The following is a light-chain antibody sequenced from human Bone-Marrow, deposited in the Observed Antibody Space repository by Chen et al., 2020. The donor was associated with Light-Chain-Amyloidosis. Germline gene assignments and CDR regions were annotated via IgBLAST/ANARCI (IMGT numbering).Light chain of an antibody. CDR3: SSYTITNTLV. V-gene: IGLV2-14*01. CDR1: SSDVGGDKH. CDR2: EVT. J-gene: IGLJ1*01. Sequence: QSALTQPASVSGSPGQSITISCTGTSSDVGGDKHVSWYQQHPEKAPKLMIYEVTKRPSWVPDRFSGSKSDNTASLTISGLQTEDEADYFCSSYTITNTLVFGSGTRVTVL.